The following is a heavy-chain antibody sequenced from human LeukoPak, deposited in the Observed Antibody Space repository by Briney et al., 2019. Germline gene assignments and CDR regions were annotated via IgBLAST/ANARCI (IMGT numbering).Heavy chain of an antibody. V-gene: IGHV1-69*13. Sequence: SVKVSCKASGGTFSTCEISWVRQAPGQGLEWMGGIIPISGTANYAQKFQGRVTITADESTSTAYMELSSLRSEDTAVYYCARRPGSFWDYWFDPGAREPWSPSPQ. J-gene: IGHJ5*02. D-gene: IGHD3-3*01. CDR1: GGTFSTCE. CDR3: ARRPGSFWDYWFDP. CDR2: IIPISGTA.